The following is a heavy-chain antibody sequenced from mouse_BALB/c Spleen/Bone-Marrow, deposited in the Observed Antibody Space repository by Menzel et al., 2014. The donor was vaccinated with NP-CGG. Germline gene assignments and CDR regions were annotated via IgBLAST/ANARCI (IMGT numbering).Heavy chain of an antibody. J-gene: IGHJ2*01. CDR1: GCSFTGYA. V-gene: IGHV1-34*02. CDR2: INPYNGGN. Sequence: VQLKQSGPELVKPGARMKISCKASGCSFTGYAMNWVKQSHGKNLEWIGLINPYNGGNSYNQKFKGKVTLNVDKSSSTAYMELLSLTSEDSAVYYCARKPPIYYDFALDYWGQGTTLTGSS. D-gene: IGHD2-4*01. CDR3: ARKPPIYYDFALDY.